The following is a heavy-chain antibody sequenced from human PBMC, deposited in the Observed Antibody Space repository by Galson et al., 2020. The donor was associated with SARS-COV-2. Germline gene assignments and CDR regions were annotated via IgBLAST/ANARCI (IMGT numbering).Heavy chain of an antibody. CDR3: AKGMPWPYVWGCDY. Sequence: GESLKISCAASGFTFGSYAMNWVRQAPGKGLEWVSGISGSGDSTYNAEYVKGRFTISRDNSKNTLYLQMNSLRAEDTAVYYCAKGMPWPYVWGCDYWGQGILVSVSS. CDR2: ISGSGDST. CDR1: GFTFGSYA. V-gene: IGHV3-23*01. D-gene: IGHD3-16*01. J-gene: IGHJ4*02.